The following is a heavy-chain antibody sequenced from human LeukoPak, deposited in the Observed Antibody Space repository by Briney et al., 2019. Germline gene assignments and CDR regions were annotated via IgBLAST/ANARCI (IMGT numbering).Heavy chain of an antibody. D-gene: IGHD6-13*01. V-gene: IGHV3-23*01. J-gene: IGHJ6*02. CDR1: GFTFSSYA. CDR2: ISGSGGST. CDR3: AKQGYSSSWYGDYYYGMDV. Sequence: GGSLRLSCVASGFTFSSYAMSWVRQAPGKGLEWVSAISGSGGSTYYADSVKGRFTISRDNSKNTLYLQMNSLRAEDTAVYYCAKQGYSSSWYGDYYYGMDVWGQGTTVTVSS.